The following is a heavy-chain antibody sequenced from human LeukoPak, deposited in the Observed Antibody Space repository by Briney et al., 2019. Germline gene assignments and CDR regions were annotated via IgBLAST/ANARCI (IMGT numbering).Heavy chain of an antibody. CDR1: GGSFSGYY. V-gene: IGHV4-34*01. J-gene: IGHJ6*03. CDR3: ARVGVVPAAMRYYYYYMDV. CDR2: INHSGST. D-gene: IGHD2-2*01. Sequence: SETLSLTCAVYGGSFSGYYWSWIRQPPGKGLEWIGEINHSGSTNYNPSLKSRVTISVDTSKNQFSLKLSSVTAADTAVYYCARVGVVPAAMRYYYYYMDVWGKGTTVTVSS.